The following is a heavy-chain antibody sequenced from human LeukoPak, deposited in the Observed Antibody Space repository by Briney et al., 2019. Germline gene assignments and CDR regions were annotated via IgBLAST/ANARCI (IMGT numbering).Heavy chain of an antibody. J-gene: IGHJ4*02. Sequence: PGGSLRLSCAASGFTVSSKYMSWVRQAPGKGLEWVSSITSRSSYTYYADSMKGRFTISRDNAKNSLYLQMNSLRAEDTAIYYCARDPIASAASGGDSWGQGTLVTVSS. CDR2: ITSRSSYT. V-gene: IGHV3-21*01. CDR3: ARDPIASAASGGDS. D-gene: IGHD6-13*01. CDR1: GFTVSSKY.